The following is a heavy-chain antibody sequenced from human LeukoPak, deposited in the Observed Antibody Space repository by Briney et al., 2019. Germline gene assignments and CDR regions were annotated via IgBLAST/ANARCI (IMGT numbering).Heavy chain of an antibody. J-gene: IGHJ3*01. Sequence: SETLSLTCAVSGYSISSGYYWGWIRQPPGKGLEWIGSIYHSGSNYYNPSLKSRVTISVDTSKNQFSLKLSSVTAADTAVYYCARNVGGYCGSSSCYSFDVWGQGTMVTVSS. CDR1: GYSISSGYY. V-gene: IGHV4-38-2*01. D-gene: IGHD2-2*02. CDR3: ARNVGGYCGSSSCYSFDV. CDR2: IYHSGSN.